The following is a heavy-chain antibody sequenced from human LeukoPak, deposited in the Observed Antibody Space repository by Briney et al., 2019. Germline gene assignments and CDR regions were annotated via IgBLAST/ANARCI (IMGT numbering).Heavy chain of an antibody. Sequence: ASVKVSCKASGYTFTSYYMHWVRQAPGQGLEWMGIINPSGGSTSYAQKFQGRVTMTRDTSTNTVYMDLRNLRSEDTAVYYCARDEGPPRYNWNYGGPDYWGQGTLVTVSS. D-gene: IGHD1-7*01. CDR2: INPSGGST. J-gene: IGHJ4*02. CDR1: GYTFTSYY. V-gene: IGHV1-46*01. CDR3: ARDEGPPRYNWNYGGPDY.